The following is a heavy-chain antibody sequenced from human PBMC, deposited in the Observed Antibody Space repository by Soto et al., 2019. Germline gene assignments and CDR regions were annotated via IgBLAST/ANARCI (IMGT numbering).Heavy chain of an antibody. CDR2: IIPIFGTA. D-gene: IGHD3-22*01. J-gene: IGHJ4*02. Sequence: GASVKVSCKASGGTFSSYAISWVRQAPGQGLEWMGGIIPIFGTANYAQKFQGRVTITADESTSTAYMELSSPRSEDTAVYYCARDHDYYDSSGYTKFDYWGQGTLVTVSS. V-gene: IGHV1-69*13. CDR1: GGTFSSYA. CDR3: ARDHDYYDSSGYTKFDY.